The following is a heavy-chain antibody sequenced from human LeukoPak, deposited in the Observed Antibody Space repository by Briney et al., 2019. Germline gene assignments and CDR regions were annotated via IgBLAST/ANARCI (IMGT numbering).Heavy chain of an antibody. CDR1: GFTFSSYA. CDR3: ASRGWVEWDLLDFDI. D-gene: IGHD3-3*01. J-gene: IGHJ3*02. CDR2: ISGTGGST. Sequence: QSGGSHRLSCAASGFTFSSYAMSWVRQAPGKGLEWVSAISGTGGSTYYADSVKGRFTISRDNSKNTLYLQMNSLRAEDTAVYYCASRGWVEWDLLDFDIWGQGTMVTVSS. V-gene: IGHV3-23*01.